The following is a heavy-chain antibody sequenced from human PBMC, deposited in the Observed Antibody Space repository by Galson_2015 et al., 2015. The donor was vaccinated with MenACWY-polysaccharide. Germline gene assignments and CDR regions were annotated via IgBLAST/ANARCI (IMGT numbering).Heavy chain of an antibody. V-gene: IGHV3-30*02. CDR2: IRNDGSNQ. Sequence: SLRLSCAASGFTFSSYAMHWVRQAPGKGLEWVAFIRNDGSNQYYADSVKGRFTISRDNSKNTLYLQMNSLRVEDTAMYYCAKDREATPSDDDYWGQGTLVTVSS. CDR1: GFTFSSYA. D-gene: IGHD1-26*01. J-gene: IGHJ4*02. CDR3: AKDREATPSDDDY.